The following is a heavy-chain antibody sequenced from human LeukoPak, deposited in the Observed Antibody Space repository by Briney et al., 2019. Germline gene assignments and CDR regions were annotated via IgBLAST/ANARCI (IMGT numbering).Heavy chain of an antibody. V-gene: IGHV5-51*01. Sequence: GESLKISCKGSVYSFTTYWIGWVRQMPGKGLESMGIIYPGDSDTKYNPSFQGQVAISADKSISTAYLRWSSLKTSDTAMYYCVRLDSSGWYYFDYWGQGTLVTVSS. J-gene: IGHJ4*02. CDR1: VYSFTTYW. CDR3: VRLDSSGWYYFDY. CDR2: IYPGDSDT. D-gene: IGHD6-19*01.